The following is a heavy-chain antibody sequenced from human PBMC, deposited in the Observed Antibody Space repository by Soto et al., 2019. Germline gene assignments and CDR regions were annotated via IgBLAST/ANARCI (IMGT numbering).Heavy chain of an antibody. V-gene: IGHV4-61*01. CDR1: GGSVSSGRYY. Sequence: QVQLQESGPGLVKPSETLSLTCTVSGGSVSSGRYYWSCIRQPPGKGLEWIGYIYYSGSTNYNPSLKSRVTISVDTSKNQFSLKLSSVTAADTAVYYCARKVVVAATFLFDYWGQGTLVTVSS. CDR2: IYYSGST. J-gene: IGHJ4*02. CDR3: ARKVVVAATFLFDY. D-gene: IGHD2-15*01.